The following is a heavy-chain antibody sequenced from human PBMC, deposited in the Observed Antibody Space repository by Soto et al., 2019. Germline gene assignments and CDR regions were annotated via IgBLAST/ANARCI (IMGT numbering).Heavy chain of an antibody. Sequence: PSETLSLTCAVYGGSFSGYYWSWIRQPPGKGLEWIGEINHSGSTNYNPSLKSRVTISVDMSKNQFSLKLSSVTAADTAVYYCARSRRGYFDYWGQGTLVTVSS. V-gene: IGHV4-34*01. J-gene: IGHJ4*02. CDR3: ARSRRGYFDY. CDR1: GGSFSGYY. CDR2: INHSGST. D-gene: IGHD5-12*01.